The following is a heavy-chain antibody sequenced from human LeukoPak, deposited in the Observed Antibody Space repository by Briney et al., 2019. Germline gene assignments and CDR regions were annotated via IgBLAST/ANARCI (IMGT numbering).Heavy chain of an antibody. V-gene: IGHV4-38-2*02. Sequence: SETLSLTCTVSGYSISSGYYWGWIRQAPGKGLEWIGSIAHTGSTYCNPSLESRVTISIDTSSNQFSLKLSSVTAADTAVYYCARTPAYYYDSSGDLWYFDYWGQGTLVTVSS. CDR2: IAHTGST. D-gene: IGHD3-22*01. CDR3: ARTPAYYYDSSGDLWYFDY. J-gene: IGHJ4*02. CDR1: GYSISSGYY.